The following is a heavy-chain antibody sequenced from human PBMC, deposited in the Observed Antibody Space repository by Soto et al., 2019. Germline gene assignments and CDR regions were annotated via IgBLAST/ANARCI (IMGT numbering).Heavy chain of an antibody. D-gene: IGHD5-18*01. V-gene: IGHV3-21*01. CDR1: GFTVKTYS. Sequence: SMRLSCAASGFTVKTYSISCVRQAPGKGLEWVSFISYSSDYIYYADSLKGRFAIPRDNAKNSLYLQMDSLRAEDTAVYYCAREVVGDTTLADYWYIDLWGRGTPVNVSA. CDR3: AREVVGDTTLADYWYIDL. CDR2: ISYSSDYI. J-gene: IGHJ2*01.